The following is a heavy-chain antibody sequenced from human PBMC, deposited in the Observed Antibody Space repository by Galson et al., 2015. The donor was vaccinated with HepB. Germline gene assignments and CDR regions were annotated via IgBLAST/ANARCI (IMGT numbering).Heavy chain of an antibody. V-gene: IGHV6-1*01. CDR1: GDSLSSHTAS. CDR3: VRGQQLAFDT. D-gene: IGHD6-13*01. J-gene: IGHJ4*02. Sequence: CAISGDSLSSHTASWNWIRQSPSRGLEYLGRTYFRSTRYIDYALSVRGRIIITPDTSRNQFSLQLNLVTPEDTAVYYCVRGQQLAFDTWGQGMLVTVSS. CDR2: TYFRSTRYI.